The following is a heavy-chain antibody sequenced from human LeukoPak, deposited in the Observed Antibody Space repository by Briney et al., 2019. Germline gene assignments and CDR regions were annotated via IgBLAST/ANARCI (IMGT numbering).Heavy chain of an antibody. CDR1: GFTYNHYG. J-gene: IGHJ4*02. CDR3: AKVDRAEYYYDSSGYYPFDY. Sequence: GGSLRLSCVASGFTYNHYGMNWVRQAPGKGLEWVSGITSDSRGIYYADSVKGRFTISRDNSKNTLYLQMNSLRAEDTAVYYCAKVDRAEYYYDSSGYYPFDYWGQGTLVTVSS. D-gene: IGHD3-22*01. V-gene: IGHV3-23*01. CDR2: ITSDSRGI.